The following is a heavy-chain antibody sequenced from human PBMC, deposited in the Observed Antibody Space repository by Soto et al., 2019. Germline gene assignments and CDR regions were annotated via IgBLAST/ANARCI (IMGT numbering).Heavy chain of an antibody. Sequence: SETLSLTCTVSGGSISSTSYYWVWIRQPPGKGLEWIGSFYYSGSTYYNPSLKSRVTVSVDTSENQFSLKLSSVTAAKTTVYNFSRQVVDGTVAGTGSFDYWGQGTLVTVS. V-gene: IGHV4-39*01. CDR3: SRQVVDGTVAGTGSFDY. CDR2: FYYSGST. CDR1: GGSISSTSYY. J-gene: IGHJ4*02. D-gene: IGHD6-19*01.